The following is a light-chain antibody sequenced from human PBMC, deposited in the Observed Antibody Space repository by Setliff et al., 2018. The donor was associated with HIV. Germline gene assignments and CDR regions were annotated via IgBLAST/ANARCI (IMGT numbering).Light chain of an antibody. J-gene: IGLJ1*01. CDR3: SSYTDSSAYV. V-gene: IGLV2-14*01. CDR2: EVS. Sequence: QSVLSQPASVSGSPGQSITISCTGTSSDVGGYNYVSWYQQHPGKAPKLMIYEVSNRPSGVSNRFSGSKSGNTASLTISGLQAEDEADYYCSSYTDSSAYVFGTGTRSPS. CDR1: SSDVGGYNY.